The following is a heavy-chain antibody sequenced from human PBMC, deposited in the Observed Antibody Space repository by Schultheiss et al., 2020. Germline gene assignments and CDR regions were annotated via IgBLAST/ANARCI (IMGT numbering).Heavy chain of an antibody. Sequence: SETLSLTCTVSGGSVSSGSYYWSWIRQPPGKGLEWIGYIYYSGSTKYNPSLESRLTISVDKSKSQFSLKLSSVTAADTAVYYCARGGFGWYDPWGQGTLVTVSS. CDR3: ARGGFGWYDP. D-gene: IGHD3-10*01. J-gene: IGHJ5*02. V-gene: IGHV4-61*01. CDR2: IYYSGST. CDR1: GGSVSSGSYY.